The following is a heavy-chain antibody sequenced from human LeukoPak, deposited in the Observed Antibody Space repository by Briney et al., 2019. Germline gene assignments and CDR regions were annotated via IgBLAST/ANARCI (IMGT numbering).Heavy chain of an antibody. J-gene: IGHJ4*02. D-gene: IGHD2-2*01. V-gene: IGHV1-18*01. CDR1: GYTFISYG. CDR3: ATTGFCSSTSCYLMDY. CDR2: ISAYNGNT. Sequence: GASVKVSCKASGYTFISYGISWVRQAPGQGLEWMGWISAYNGNTNYAQRLQGRVTMTTDTSTSTAYMELRSLRSDDTAVYYCATTGFCSSTSCYLMDYWGQGTLVTVSS.